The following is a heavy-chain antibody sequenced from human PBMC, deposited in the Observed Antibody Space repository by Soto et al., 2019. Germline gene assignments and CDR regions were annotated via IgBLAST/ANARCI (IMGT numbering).Heavy chain of an antibody. CDR3: ARDTETLGTRANDALDI. Sequence: ASVQFSCKSSSYTFTDYYMHWVRQAPGQGLEWLWWINPNSGGTNYAQNFQGRVSITRDTSASTVYMELTGLTSEDTAVYYCARDTETLGTRANDALDIWGQGTMVT. CDR1: SYTFTDYY. CDR2: INPNSGGT. V-gene: IGHV1-2*02. J-gene: IGHJ3*02. D-gene: IGHD1-1*01.